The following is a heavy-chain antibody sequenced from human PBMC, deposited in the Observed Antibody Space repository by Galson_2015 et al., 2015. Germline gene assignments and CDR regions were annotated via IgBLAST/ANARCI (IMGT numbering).Heavy chain of an antibody. CDR3: ARRTVLPAAVVDAFDI. D-gene: IGHD2-2*01. V-gene: IGHV4-59*01. CDR1: GGSISTYY. J-gene: IGHJ3*02. Sequence: SETLSLTCTVSGGSISTYYWSWIRQPPGKGLEWIGYIYGTGSTKYNPSLKSRVTISLDRSKNQFSLKVTSVTTADTAVYYCARRTVLPAAVVDAFDIWGQGTVVSVSS. CDR2: IYGTGST.